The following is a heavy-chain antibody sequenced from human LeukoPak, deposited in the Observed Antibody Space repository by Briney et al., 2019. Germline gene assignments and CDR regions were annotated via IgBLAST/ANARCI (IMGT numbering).Heavy chain of an antibody. CDR1: GGTFSSYA. D-gene: IGHD3-22*01. J-gene: IGHJ5*02. Sequence: GASVKVSCKASGGTFSSYAISWVRQAPGQGLEWMGGIIPIFGTANYAQKFQGRVTITADESTSTAYMELSSLRSEDTAVYYCASSGGSSGYYSLFDPWGQGTLVTVSS. CDR2: IIPIFGTA. V-gene: IGHV1-69*13. CDR3: ASSGGSSGYYSLFDP.